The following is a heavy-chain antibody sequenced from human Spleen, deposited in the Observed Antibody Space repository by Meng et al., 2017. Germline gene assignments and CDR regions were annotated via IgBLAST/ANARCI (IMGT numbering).Heavy chain of an antibody. D-gene: IGHD1-1*01. J-gene: IGHJ4*02. CDR2: ISYDGSNK. CDR3: VREFESSGMAGTFDY. V-gene: IGHV3-30-3*01. Sequence: QVQLVESGGGVVQPGRSLRLSCAASGFTFSSYAMHWVRQAPGKGLEWVAVISYDGSNKYYADSVKGRFTISRDNSKNTMYLQMDSLRDEDTAVYYCVREFESSGMAGTFDYWGQGTLVTVSS. CDR1: GFTFSSYA.